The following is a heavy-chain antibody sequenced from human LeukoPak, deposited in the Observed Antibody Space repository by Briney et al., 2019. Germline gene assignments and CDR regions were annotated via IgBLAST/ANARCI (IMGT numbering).Heavy chain of an antibody. J-gene: IGHJ4*02. D-gene: IGHD2-15*01. V-gene: IGHV1-18*01. CDR1: GYTFTSYG. CDR3: ARVRRYYSGGSCYFDY. Sequence: ASVKVSCKASGYTFTSYGISWVRQAPRQGLEWMGWISAYNGNTNYAQKLQGRVTMTTDTSTSTAYMELRSLRSDDTAVYYCARVRRYYSGGSCYFDYWGQGTLVTVSS. CDR2: ISAYNGNT.